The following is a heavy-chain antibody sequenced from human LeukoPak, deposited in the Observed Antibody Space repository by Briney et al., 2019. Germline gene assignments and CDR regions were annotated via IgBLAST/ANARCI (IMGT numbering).Heavy chain of an antibody. J-gene: IGHJ4*02. CDR2: ISWNSGSI. CDR3: ARVRGYYDSSGYSFDY. Sequence: GGSLRLSCAASGFTFDDYAMHWVRQAPGKGLEWVSGISWNSGSIGYADSVKGRFTISRDNAKNSLYLQMNSLRAEDTALYYCARVRGYYDSSGYSFDYWGQGTLVTVSS. D-gene: IGHD3-22*01. V-gene: IGHV3-9*01. CDR1: GFTFDDYA.